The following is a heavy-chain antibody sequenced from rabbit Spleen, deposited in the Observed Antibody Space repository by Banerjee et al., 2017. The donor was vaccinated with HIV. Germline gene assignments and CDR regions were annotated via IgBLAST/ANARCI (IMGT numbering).Heavy chain of an antibody. CDR3: ARDLDGVIGWNFGW. J-gene: IGHJ4*01. Sequence: QSLEESGGDLVKPGASLTLTCTASGFSSSSGYYMCWVRQAPGKGLEWIACIDSGSSGFTYFASWAKGRFTISKTSSTTVTLQMTSLTAADTATYFCARDLDGVIGWNFGWWGQGTLVTVS. CDR1: GFSSSSGYY. V-gene: IGHV1S40*01. CDR2: IDSGSSGFT. D-gene: IGHD1-1*01.